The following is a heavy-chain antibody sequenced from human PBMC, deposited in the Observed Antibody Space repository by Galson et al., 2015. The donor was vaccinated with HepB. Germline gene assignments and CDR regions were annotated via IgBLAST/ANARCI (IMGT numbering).Heavy chain of an antibody. V-gene: IGHV7-4-1*02. J-gene: IGHJ4*02. CDR2: INSNTGGP. D-gene: IGHD6-19*01. Sequence: SVKVSCKASGYTFRSYVINWVRQAPGQGPEWMGWINSNTGGPTYAQAFTGRFVFSLDTSVNTAYLQISSLKAEDTAVYYCARDLAYSTGWPRDYYFDYWGQGTLVTVSS. CDR1: GYTFRSYV. CDR3: ARDLAYSTGWPRDYYFDY.